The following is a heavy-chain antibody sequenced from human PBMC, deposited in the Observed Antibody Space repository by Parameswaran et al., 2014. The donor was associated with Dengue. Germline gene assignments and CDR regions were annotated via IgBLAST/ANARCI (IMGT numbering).Heavy chain of an antibody. J-gene: IGHJ4*02. D-gene: IGHD4-23*01. CDR3: ARGPPNDYGGNCFDY. Sequence: VRQAPGKGLEWIGEINHSGSTNYNPSLKSRVTISVDTSKNQFSLKLSSVTAADTAVYYCARGPPNDYGGNCFDYWGQGTLVTVSS. V-gene: IGHV4-34*01. CDR2: INHSGST.